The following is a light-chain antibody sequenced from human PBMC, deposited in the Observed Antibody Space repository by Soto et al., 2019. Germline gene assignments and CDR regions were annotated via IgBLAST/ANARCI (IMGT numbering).Light chain of an antibody. CDR1: QSISSW. CDR3: QQYDTYSRT. J-gene: IGKJ2*01. CDR2: DAS. V-gene: IGKV1-5*01. Sequence: DIQMTQSPSTLSASVGDRVTITCRASQSISSWLAWYQRRPGKAPKLLIYDASSLQSGVPSRFSGGRSGTEFTLTISSLQADDFATYYCQQYDTYSRTFGQGAKVDIK.